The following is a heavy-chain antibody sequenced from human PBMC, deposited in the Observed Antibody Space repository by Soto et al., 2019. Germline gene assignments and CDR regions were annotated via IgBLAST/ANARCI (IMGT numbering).Heavy chain of an antibody. CDR2: IGSSGGIT. V-gene: IGHV3-23*01. J-gene: IGHJ4*02. Sequence: PGGSLRLSCAASGFPFSNYVVSWVRKAPGKGLEWVSGIGSSGGITYYADSVQGRFTISRDNSENMLFLQMDRLRSEDTAIYYCAKGWQVRGGQFDYWGQGTLVTVSS. CDR1: GFPFSNYV. D-gene: IGHD6-19*01. CDR3: AKGWQVRGGQFDY.